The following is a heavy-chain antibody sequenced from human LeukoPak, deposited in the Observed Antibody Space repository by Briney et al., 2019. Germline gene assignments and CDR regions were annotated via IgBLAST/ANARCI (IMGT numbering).Heavy chain of an antibody. J-gene: IGHJ4*02. D-gene: IGHD3-16*02. Sequence: PSETLSLTCTVSGGSISSYYWSWIRQPPGKGLEWIGYIYTSRSTNYNPSLKSRVTISVDTSKNQFSLKLSSVTAADTAVYYCASGHYDYVWGSYRPFDYWGQGTLVTVSS. CDR2: IYTSRST. V-gene: IGHV4-4*09. CDR3: ASGHYDYVWGSYRPFDY. CDR1: GGSISSYY.